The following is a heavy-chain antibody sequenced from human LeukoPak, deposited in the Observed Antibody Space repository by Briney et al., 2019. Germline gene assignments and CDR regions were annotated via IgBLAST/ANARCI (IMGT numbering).Heavy chain of an antibody. J-gene: IGHJ4*02. CDR1: GGSVSTFF. V-gene: IGHV4-59*02. CDR3: ARAKYLTDFDN. CDR2: LYNNGIT. Sequence: SETLSLTCTVSGGSVSTFFWTWIRQPPGKGLEWIGFLYNNGITTYHPSLKSRVTISVNTSKNQFSLNLTSVTAADTAVYFCARAKYLTDFDNWGQGTLVTVSS. D-gene: IGHD2-2*01.